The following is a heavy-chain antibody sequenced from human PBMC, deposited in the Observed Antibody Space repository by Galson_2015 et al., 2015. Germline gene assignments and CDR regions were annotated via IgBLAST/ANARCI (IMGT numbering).Heavy chain of an antibody. CDR3: ARGPWGYGDYGWFDP. CDR2: ISSSSYI. D-gene: IGHD4-17*01. CDR1: GFTFSSYS. J-gene: IGHJ5*02. V-gene: IGHV3-21*01. Sequence: SLRLSCAASGFTFSSYSMNWVRQAPGKGLEWVSSISSSSYIYYADSVKGRFTISRDNAKNSLYLQMNSLRAEDTAVYYCARGPWGYGDYGWFDPWGQGTLVTVSS.